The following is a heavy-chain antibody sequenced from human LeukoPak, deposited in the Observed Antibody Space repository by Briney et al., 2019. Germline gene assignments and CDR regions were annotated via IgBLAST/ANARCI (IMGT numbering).Heavy chain of an antibody. J-gene: IGHJ4*02. CDR3: AKEGTTVTTPIDY. Sequence: GSLRLSCAASGFTFSSYAMSWVRRAPGKGLEWVSGISGSGGATYYADSVKGRFTISRDNSKNTLYLQMNSLRAEDTAVYYCAKEGTTVTTPIDYWGQGTLVTVSS. D-gene: IGHD4-17*01. CDR1: GFTFSSYA. V-gene: IGHV3-23*01. CDR2: ISGSGGAT.